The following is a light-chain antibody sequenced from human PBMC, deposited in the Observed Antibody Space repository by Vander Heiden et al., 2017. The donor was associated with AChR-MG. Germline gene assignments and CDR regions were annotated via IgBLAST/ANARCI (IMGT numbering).Light chain of an antibody. CDR3: QSYDSSLSGGPDQNV. Sequence: QSVLTQPPSVSGAPGQRVTISCTGSSSNIGAGYDVHWYQQLPGTAPKLLIYGNSNRPSGVPDRFSGSKSGTSASLAITGLQAEDEADYYCQSYDSSLSGGPDQNVFGTGTKVTVL. CDR2: GNS. V-gene: IGLV1-40*01. J-gene: IGLJ1*01. CDR1: SSNIGAGYD.